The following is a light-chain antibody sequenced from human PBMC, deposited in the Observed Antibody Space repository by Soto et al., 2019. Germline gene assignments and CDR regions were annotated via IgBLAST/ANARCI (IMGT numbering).Light chain of an antibody. V-gene: IGKV1-5*03. CDR2: KAS. CDR1: QSISSW. CDR3: QQYNSQRT. J-gene: IGKJ1*01. Sequence: DIQMTQSPSTLSASVGDRVTITCRASQSISSWLAWYQQKPGKAPKLLIYKASSLESWVPSRFSGSGSGTEFTLTISSLQPDDFATYYCQQYNSQRTFGQGTKVEIK.